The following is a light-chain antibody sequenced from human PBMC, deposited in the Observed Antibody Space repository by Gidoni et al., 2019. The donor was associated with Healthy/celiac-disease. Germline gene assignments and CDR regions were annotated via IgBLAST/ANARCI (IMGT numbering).Light chain of an antibody. Sequence: ILMTQSPDSLAVSLGERSTINCKSSQIVLYSSNNKNYLAWYQQKQGQPPKLLIYWASTRESGVPDRFSGSGYGTDFNLTISSLQAEDVAVYYCQKYYSTPFTFGPGTKVDIK. J-gene: IGKJ3*01. CDR3: QKYYSTPFT. V-gene: IGKV4-1*01. CDR1: QIVLYSSNNKNY. CDR2: WAS.